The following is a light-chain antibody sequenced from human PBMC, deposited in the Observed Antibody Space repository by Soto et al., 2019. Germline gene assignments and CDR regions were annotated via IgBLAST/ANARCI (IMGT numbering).Light chain of an antibody. J-gene: IGKJ1*01. CDR2: DAS. V-gene: IGKV3-11*01. CDR3: QQRRT. CDR1: QSVRSY. Sequence: EIVLTQSSATLSLSPGERATLSCRASQSVRSYLAWYQQKPGQAPRLLIYDASNRATGIPARFSGSGSVTDFTLTISSLEPEDFAVYYCQQRRTFGQGTKVDIK.